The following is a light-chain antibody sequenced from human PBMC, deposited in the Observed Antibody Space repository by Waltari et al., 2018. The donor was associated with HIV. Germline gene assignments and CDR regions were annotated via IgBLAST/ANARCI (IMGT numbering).Light chain of an antibody. CDR2: GAS. J-gene: IGKJ5*01. Sequence: EIVMTQSPATLSVSPGERATLSCRASQSVSSNLAWYQQKPGQAPRLLIYGASTRATGIPSRFSGSGSGTDFTLTISSLQPDDVATYYCQNYNSAPPTFGQGTRLDIK. CDR3: QNYNSAPPT. V-gene: IGKV3-15*01. CDR1: QSVSSN.